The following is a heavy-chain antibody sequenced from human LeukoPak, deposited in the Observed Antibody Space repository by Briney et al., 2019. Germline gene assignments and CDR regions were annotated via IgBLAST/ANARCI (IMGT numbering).Heavy chain of an antibody. V-gene: IGHV4-34*01. CDR3: ARRAGVYSHPYDY. CDR2: INHSGST. Sequence: SETLSLTCAVYGGSFSGYYWSWIRRPPGKGLEWIGEINHSGSTNYNPSLKSRVTISVDTSKNQFSLKLSSVTAADTAVYYCARRAGVYSHPYDYWGQGTLVTVSS. CDR1: GGSFSGYY. D-gene: IGHD4-23*01. J-gene: IGHJ4*02.